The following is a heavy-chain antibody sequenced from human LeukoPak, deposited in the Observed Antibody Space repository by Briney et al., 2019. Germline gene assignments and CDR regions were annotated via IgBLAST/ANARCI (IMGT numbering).Heavy chain of an antibody. D-gene: IGHD3-22*01. V-gene: IGHV3-21*01. Sequence: TGGSLRLSCAASGFTFSSYSMNWVRQAPGKGLEWVSSITSSSSYIYYADSVKGRFTISRDNAKNSLYLQMNSLRAEDTAVYYCARDLDLYYYDTTEADYWGQGTLVTVSS. J-gene: IGHJ4*02. CDR2: ITSSSSYI. CDR1: GFTFSSYS. CDR3: ARDLDLYYYDTTEADY.